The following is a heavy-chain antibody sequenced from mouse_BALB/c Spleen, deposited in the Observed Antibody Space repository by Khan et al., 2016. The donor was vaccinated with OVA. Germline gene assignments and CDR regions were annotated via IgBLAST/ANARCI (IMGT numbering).Heavy chain of an antibody. CDR3: ARDYWFTD. J-gene: IGHJ3*01. V-gene: IGHV5-6-5*01. CDR2: ISSGGNT. Sequence: EVELVESGGGLVKPGGSLKLSCAASGFTFSNYAMSWVRQTPEKRLEWVASISSGGNTYYPDSVKGRFTISRDNARNILYLQMSSLRSEDTAMYYCARDYWFTDWGQGTLVTVSA. CDR1: GFTFSNYA.